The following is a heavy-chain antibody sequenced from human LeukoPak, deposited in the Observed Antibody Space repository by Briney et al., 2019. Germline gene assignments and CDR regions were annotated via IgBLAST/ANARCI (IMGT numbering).Heavy chain of an antibody. Sequence: ASVKVSCKASGYTFTSYGISWVRQAPGQGLDWMGWISAYNGNTNYAQKLQGRVTMTTDTSTSTAYMELRSLRSDDTAVYYCAMLGRTVPVHRNWFDPWGQGTLVTVSS. CDR1: GYTFTSYG. D-gene: IGHD2-2*01. CDR2: ISAYNGNT. CDR3: AMLGRTVPVHRNWFDP. V-gene: IGHV1-18*04. J-gene: IGHJ5*02.